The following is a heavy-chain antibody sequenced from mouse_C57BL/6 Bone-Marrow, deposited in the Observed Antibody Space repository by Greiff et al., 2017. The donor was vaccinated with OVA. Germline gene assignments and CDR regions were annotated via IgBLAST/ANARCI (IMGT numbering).Heavy chain of an antibody. CDR2: IYPGDGDT. J-gene: IGHJ1*03. CDR3: ARERDFDV. V-gene: IGHV1-82*01. Sequence: QVQLQQSGPELVKPGASVKISCKASRYAFSSSWMNWVKQRPGKGLEWIGRIYPGDGDTNYNGKFKGKATLTADKSSSTAYMQLSSLTSEDSAVYYCARERDFDVWGTGTTVTVSS. CDR1: RYAFSSSW.